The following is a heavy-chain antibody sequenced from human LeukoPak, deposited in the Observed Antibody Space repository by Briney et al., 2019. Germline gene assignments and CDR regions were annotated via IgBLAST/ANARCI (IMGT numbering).Heavy chain of an antibody. V-gene: IGHV3-30*04. J-gene: IGHJ4*02. Sequence: GGSLRLSCAASGFTLSSYAMHWVRQAPGKGLEWVALISYDGSNKYYADSVKGRFTISRDNPKNTLYLQMNSLRAEDTAVYYCARDHGGYLDYWGQGTLVTVSS. D-gene: IGHD3-10*01. CDR1: GFTLSSYA. CDR3: ARDHGGYLDY. CDR2: ISYDGSNK.